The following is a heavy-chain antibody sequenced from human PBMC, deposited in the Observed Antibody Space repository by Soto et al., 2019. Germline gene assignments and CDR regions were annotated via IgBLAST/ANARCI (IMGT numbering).Heavy chain of an antibody. J-gene: IGHJ2*01. CDR2: LSSGGFDE. CDR3: ANEYFDF. CDR1: GFTFNSYI. Sequence: EVHLVESGGGLVKPGWSLRLSCAASGFTFNSYIMNWVRQAPGKGLEWVSSLSSGGFDEYYAESFKGRFTISRDNAKNAMYLQMNSLRVDVTAVYYCANEYFDFWGRGTLVTVYS. V-gene: IGHV3-21*04.